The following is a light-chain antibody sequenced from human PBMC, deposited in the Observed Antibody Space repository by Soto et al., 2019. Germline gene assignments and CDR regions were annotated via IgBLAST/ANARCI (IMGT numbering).Light chain of an antibody. CDR2: ETS. V-gene: IGKV1-5*03. CDR1: QTISSW. CDR3: QYYNDYCWT. J-gene: IGKJ1*01. Sequence: DIQLTQSPSTLSASVGDRVTITCRASQTISSWLAWYQQKPGKAPNILIYETSNLESGVPSRFSGSGSGTECTLTISSLQPDDFATYSCQYYNDYCWTFGQGTKVEIK.